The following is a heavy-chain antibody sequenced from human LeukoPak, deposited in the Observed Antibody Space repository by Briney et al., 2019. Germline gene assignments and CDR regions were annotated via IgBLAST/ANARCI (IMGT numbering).Heavy chain of an antibody. CDR2: IYYSGST. Sequence: PSETLSLTCTVSGGSISSGGYYWSWIRQPPGKGLEWIGYIYYSGSTNYNPSLKSRVTISVDTSKNQFSLKLSSVTAADTAVYYCARDRPLTIPGTDYYYYMDVWGKGTTVTVSS. J-gene: IGHJ6*03. CDR3: ARDRPLTIPGTDYYYYMDV. D-gene: IGHD3-3*01. CDR1: GGSISSGGYY. V-gene: IGHV4-61*08.